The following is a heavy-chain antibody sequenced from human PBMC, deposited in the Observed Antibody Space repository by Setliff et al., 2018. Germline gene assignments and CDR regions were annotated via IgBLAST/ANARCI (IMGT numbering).Heavy chain of an antibody. CDR1: GGSISSSSYY. CDR3: ARGRGSYYDSSGSYDY. J-gene: IGHJ4*02. CDR2: IYYSGST. V-gene: IGHV4-39*01. D-gene: IGHD3-22*01. Sequence: SETLSLTCTVSGGSISSSSYYWGWIRQPPGKGLEWIGSIYYSGSTYYNPSLKSRVTISVDTSKNQFSLKLSSVTAADTAVYYCARGRGSYYDSSGSYDYWGQGTLVTVSS.